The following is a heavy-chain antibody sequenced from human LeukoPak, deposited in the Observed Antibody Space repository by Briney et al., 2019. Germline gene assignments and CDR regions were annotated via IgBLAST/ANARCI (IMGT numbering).Heavy chain of an antibody. D-gene: IGHD5-18*01. V-gene: IGHV3-64D*06. CDR2: ISRRSDGGIT. J-gene: IGHJ4*02. CDR3: VAYSYVVTTNDY. Sequence: PGGSLRLSCSVSGFTLSTYAMHWVRQAPGKGLEFVSAISRRSDGGITYYADSAKGRFAISRDDSKNMLYLQMSSLRAEDAAVYYCVAYSYVVTTNDYWGQGTLVTVSS. CDR1: GFTLSTYA.